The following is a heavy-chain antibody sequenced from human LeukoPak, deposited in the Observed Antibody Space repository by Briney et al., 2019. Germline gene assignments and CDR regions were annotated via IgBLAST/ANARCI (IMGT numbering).Heavy chain of an antibody. Sequence: GGSLRLSCAASGLTFDDYYMSWIRQAPGKGLEWVSYISHISGYTAYADSVKGRFTISRDNTKNSLYLQMNSLRAEDTAVYYCASHGGHDFFDHWGQGSLVTVSS. CDR2: ISHISGYT. J-gene: IGHJ4*02. CDR3: ASHGGHDFFDH. D-gene: IGHD5-12*01. CDR1: GLTFDDYY. V-gene: IGHV3-11*06.